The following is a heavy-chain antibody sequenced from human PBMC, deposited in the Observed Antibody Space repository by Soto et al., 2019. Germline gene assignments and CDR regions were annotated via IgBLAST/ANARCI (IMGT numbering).Heavy chain of an antibody. Sequence: QLQLQGSGPGLVKPSETLSLTCRVSDGSMNSDSSYWGWIRQPPGKGLEWIGVINHSGSTYHNLSLKGRVTMSVDASRNQFSLKLTSMTAAGTAVYYCARLGGYVSVGYYYLWDSWGQGTLVTVSS. CDR2: INHSGST. CDR1: DGSMNSDSSY. J-gene: IGHJ4*02. V-gene: IGHV4-39*01. D-gene: IGHD3-22*01. CDR3: ARLGGYVSVGYYYLWDS.